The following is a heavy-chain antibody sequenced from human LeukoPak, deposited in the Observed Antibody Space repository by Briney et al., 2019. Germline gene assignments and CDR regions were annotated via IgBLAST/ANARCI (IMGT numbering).Heavy chain of an antibody. CDR3: ATLKGECSLFEY. Sequence: GGSLRLSCAASGFTFSGYWMHWVRQAPGTGLVWVSRINSDGSGISYADSVKGRFTISRDNAKNSLYLQMNSLRAEDTAVYYCATLKGECSLFEYWGQGTLVTVSS. CDR1: GFTFSGYW. J-gene: IGHJ4*02. V-gene: IGHV3-74*01. D-gene: IGHD2-21*01. CDR2: INSDGSGI.